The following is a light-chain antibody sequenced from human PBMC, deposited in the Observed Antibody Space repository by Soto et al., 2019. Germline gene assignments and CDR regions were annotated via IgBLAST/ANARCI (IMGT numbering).Light chain of an antibody. V-gene: IGKV1-39*01. CDR2: AAS. Sequence: DIQMTQSPSSLSASVGDRVTITCGASQSIARYLNWYQQKPGKAPKLLIYAASSLQSGVPSRFSGSGSGTDFTLTISSLQPEDFATYYCQQSYSTPMYTFGQGNKLEIK. CDR1: QSIARY. CDR3: QQSYSTPMYT. J-gene: IGKJ2*01.